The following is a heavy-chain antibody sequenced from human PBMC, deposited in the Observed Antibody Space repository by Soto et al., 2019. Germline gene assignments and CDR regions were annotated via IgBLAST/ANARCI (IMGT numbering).Heavy chain of an antibody. Sequence: GASVKVSCKASGYTFTSYGIHWVRQAPGQRLEWTGWINAGNGNTKYSEKFQGRVTITRDTSASTAYLELSSLRSEDTAVYYCARDPNGSSAYYHPYYYGMDVWGQGTTVTVSS. CDR1: GYTFTSYG. CDR3: ARDPNGSSAYYHPYYYGMDV. V-gene: IGHV1-3*01. J-gene: IGHJ6*02. CDR2: INAGNGNT. D-gene: IGHD3-22*01.